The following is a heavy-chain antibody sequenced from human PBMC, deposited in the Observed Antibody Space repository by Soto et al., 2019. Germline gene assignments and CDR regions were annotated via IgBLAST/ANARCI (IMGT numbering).Heavy chain of an antibody. J-gene: IGHJ6*02. CDR3: ARGPELQMSYYYYYGMDV. CDR1: GGSFSSYA. D-gene: IGHD1-26*01. V-gene: IGHV1-69*13. Sequence: ASVKVSWKASGGSFSSYAISWVRQAPGQGLEWMGGIIPIFGTANYAQKFQGRVTITADESTSTAYMELSSLRSEDTAVYYCARGPELQMSYYYYYGMDVWGQGTTVTVSS. CDR2: IIPIFGTA.